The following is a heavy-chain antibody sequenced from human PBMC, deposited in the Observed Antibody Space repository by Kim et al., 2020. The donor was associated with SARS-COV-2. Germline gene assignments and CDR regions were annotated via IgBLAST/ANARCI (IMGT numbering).Heavy chain of an antibody. D-gene: IGHD3-10*01. CDR2: ISSRRGNT. J-gene: IGHJ4*02. CDR3: ARGYASGSVAY. V-gene: IGHV3-48*02. Sequence: GGSLRLSCAASGFTFSNYDMSWVRQAPGKGLEWVSSISSRRGNTYYADSVRGRFTISRDNAQSSVYLHMNSLRDEDTAVYSCARGYASGSVAYWGQGTLVTVSS. CDR1: GFTFSNYD.